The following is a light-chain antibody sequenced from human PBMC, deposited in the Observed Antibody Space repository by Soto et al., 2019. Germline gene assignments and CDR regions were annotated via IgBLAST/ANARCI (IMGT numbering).Light chain of an antibody. J-gene: IGKJ1*01. CDR1: QSVSSN. CDR3: QQYNNWPPWT. V-gene: IGKV3-15*01. Sequence: EIVMTQSPATLSVSPGERATLSCRASQSVSSNLAWYQQNPGQAPRLLIYGASTRATGIPARFSGSGSGTEFTLTISSLQSEDFALYYCQQYNNWPPWTFGQGTKVEIK. CDR2: GAS.